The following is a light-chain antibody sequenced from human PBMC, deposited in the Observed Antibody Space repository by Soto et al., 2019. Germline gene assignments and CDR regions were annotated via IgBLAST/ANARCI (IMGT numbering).Light chain of an antibody. CDR3: QQYNNCPRT. J-gene: IGKJ1*01. CDR2: GTS. Sequence: EIVMTQSPATLAVSPGGRATLSCRASQSVNSNLGCYQQTGGQAPRLLIYGTSTRATGIPARFSGSGSGTDFTPTISSLQFEDFAVYYCQQYNNCPRTFGQGTKVDIK. CDR1: QSVNSN. V-gene: IGKV3-15*01.